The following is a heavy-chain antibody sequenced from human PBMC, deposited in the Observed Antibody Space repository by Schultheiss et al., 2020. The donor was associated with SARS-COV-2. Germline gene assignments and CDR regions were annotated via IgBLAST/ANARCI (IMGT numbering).Heavy chain of an antibody. V-gene: IGHV4-61*08. CDR3: ARRGSYSDFDY. CDR2: IYYSGST. CDR1: GGSISSGGYY. D-gene: IGHD1-26*01. Sequence: QTLSLTCAVSGGSISSGGYYWSWIRQPPGKGLEWIGYIYYSGSTNYNPSLKSRVTISVDTSKNQFSLKLSSVTAADTAVYYCARRGSYSDFDYWGQGTLVTVSS. J-gene: IGHJ4*02.